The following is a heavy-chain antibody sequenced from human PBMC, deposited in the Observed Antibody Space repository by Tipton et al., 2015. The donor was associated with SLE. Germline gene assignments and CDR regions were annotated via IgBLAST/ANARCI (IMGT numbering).Heavy chain of an antibody. CDR3: ARSPWFGEPDAFDI. Sequence: TLSLTCTVSGGSISSHYWSWIRQPPGKGLEWIGYIYTSGSTNYNPSLKSRVTISVDTSKNQFSLKLSSVTAADTAVYYCARSPWFGEPDAFDIWGQGTMVTVSS. CDR1: GGSISSHY. J-gene: IGHJ3*02. D-gene: IGHD3-10*01. CDR2: IYTSGST. V-gene: IGHV4-4*08.